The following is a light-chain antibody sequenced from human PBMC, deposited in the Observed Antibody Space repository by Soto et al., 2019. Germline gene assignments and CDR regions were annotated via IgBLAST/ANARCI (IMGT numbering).Light chain of an antibody. J-gene: IGLJ2*01. CDR2: LNSDGSH. CDR3: QTWVTVNRV. V-gene: IGLV4-69*01. CDR1: SGHSSYA. Sequence: QLVLTQSPSASASLGASVKLTCTLSSGHSSYAIAWHQQQPEKGPRYLMNLNSDGSHSKGVVIPDRFSGSSSGAERYLTISSLQSEDEADSACQTWVTVNRVFGGGTKLTVL.